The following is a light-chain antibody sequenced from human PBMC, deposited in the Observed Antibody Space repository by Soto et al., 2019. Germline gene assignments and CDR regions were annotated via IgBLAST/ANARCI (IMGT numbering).Light chain of an antibody. Sequence: QSALTQPASVSGSPGQSITISCTGTSSNVGSYDLVSWYQQHPGEAPKLMIYEGTKRPSGVSNRFSGSKSANTASLTISGLQPEDAADYYCCSYASGATYVFGTGTKVTVL. CDR1: SSNVGSYDL. V-gene: IGLV2-23*01. J-gene: IGLJ1*01. CDR3: CSYASGATYV. CDR2: EGT.